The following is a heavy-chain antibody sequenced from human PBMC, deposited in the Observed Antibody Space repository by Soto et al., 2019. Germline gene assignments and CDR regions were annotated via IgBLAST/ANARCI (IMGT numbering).Heavy chain of an antibody. CDR3: ARGLWYYFDY. V-gene: IGHV4-34*01. CDR2: INHSGST. CDR1: VGSFSGYY. J-gene: IGHJ4*02. D-gene: IGHD3-16*01. Sequence: SETLSLTCSVYVGSFSGYYWSWIRQPPGKGLEWIGEINHSGSTNYNPSLKSRVTISVDTSKNQFSLKLSSVTAADTAVYYCARGLWYYFDYWGQGTLVTVSS.